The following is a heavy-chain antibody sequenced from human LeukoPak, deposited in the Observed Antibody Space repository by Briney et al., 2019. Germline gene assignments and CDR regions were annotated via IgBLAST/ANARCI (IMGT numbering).Heavy chain of an antibody. D-gene: IGHD6-19*01. V-gene: IGHV1-46*01. CDR1: GYTFTSYY. J-gene: IGHJ4*02. CDR3: ARALTGYSSGWYRLLDY. Sequence: GASVKVSCKAPGYTFTSYYMHWVRQAPGQGLEWMGIINPSGGSTSYAQKFQGRVTMTRDTSTSTVYMELSILRSEDTAVYYCARALTGYSSGWYRLLDYWGQGTLVTVSS. CDR2: INPSGGST.